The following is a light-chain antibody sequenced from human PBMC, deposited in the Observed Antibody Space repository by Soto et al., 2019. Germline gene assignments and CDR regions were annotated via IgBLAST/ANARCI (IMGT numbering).Light chain of an antibody. CDR2: EVS. Sequence: QSALTQPPSASGSPGQSVTISCTGTSGDVGGYNYVSWYQQHPGKAPKLMIFEVSERPSGVPDRFSASKSGNMASLTVSGLQAEDEADYYCSSYAGSNNYVFGTGTKLTVL. CDR1: SGDVGGYNY. V-gene: IGLV2-8*01. J-gene: IGLJ1*01. CDR3: SSYAGSNNYV.